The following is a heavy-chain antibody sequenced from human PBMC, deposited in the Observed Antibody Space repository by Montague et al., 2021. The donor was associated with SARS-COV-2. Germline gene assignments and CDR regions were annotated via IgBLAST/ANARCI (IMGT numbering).Heavy chain of an antibody. V-gene: IGHV4-61*01. CDR3: ARSRANVPSRPGFDY. J-gene: IGHJ4*02. Sequence: SETLSLTCTVSGASVASGNFYWSWIRQPPGKGLDWIGYMYYTGHTNYSPSLESRVTIPVDPSKNQFSLTLTSVTAADTAVYYCARSRANVPSRPGFDYWGQGALVTVSS. D-gene: IGHD2-2*01. CDR1: GASVASGNFY. CDR2: MYYTGHT.